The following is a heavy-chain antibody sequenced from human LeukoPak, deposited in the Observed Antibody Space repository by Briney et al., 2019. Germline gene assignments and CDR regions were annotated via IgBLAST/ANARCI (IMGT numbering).Heavy chain of an antibody. CDR1: GYTFTGYY. CDR2: INPNSGGT. J-gene: IGHJ4*02. D-gene: IGHD3-22*01. V-gene: IGHV1-2*02. Sequence: ASVKVSCKASGYTFTGYYMHWVRQAPGQGLEWMGWINPNSGGTNYAQKFEGRVTMTRDTSISTAYMELSRLSSDDTAVYYCAREVSYYYDSSGYDFPYWGQGTLVTVSS. CDR3: AREVSYYYDSSGYDFPY.